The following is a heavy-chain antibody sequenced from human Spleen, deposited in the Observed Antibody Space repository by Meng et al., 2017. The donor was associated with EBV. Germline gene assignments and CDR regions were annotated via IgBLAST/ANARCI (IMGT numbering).Heavy chain of an antibody. CDR1: GFSLSTCVVG. D-gene: IGHD5-12*01. CDR3: AHRPEHRYSGFDYGGWFDP. Sequence: QITWKESVPPLVNPTQPRTLPCTFAGFSLSTCVVGVGWIRQPPGKALEWLALIYWDDDKRYSPPLKSRLTIIKDTSKNQVVLTMTNMDPVDTATYYCAHRPEHRYSGFDYGGWFDPWGQGTLVTVSS. V-gene: IGHV2-5*02. CDR2: IYWDDDK. J-gene: IGHJ5*02.